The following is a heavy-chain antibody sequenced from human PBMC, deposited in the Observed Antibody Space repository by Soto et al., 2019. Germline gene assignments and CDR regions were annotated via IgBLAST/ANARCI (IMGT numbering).Heavy chain of an antibody. CDR2: INPNSGGT. CDR3: ARDGIARKPNYYYYYMDV. V-gene: IGHV1-2*04. D-gene: IGHD6-13*01. CDR1: GYTYTGYY. J-gene: IGHJ6*03. Sequence: GASVKVSCKTSGYTYTGYYMHWVRQAPGQGLEWMGWINPNSGGTNYAQKFQGWVTMTRDTSISTAYMELSRLRSDDTAVYYCARDGIARKPNYYYYYMDVWGKGTTVTVSS.